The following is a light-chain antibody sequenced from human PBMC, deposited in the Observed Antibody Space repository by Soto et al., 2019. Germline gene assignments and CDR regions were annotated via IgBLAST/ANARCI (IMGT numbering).Light chain of an antibody. CDR2: YDD. CDR1: SSNIGNNA. CDR3: VAWDDSLNGPV. V-gene: IGLV1-36*01. Sequence: QSVLTQPPSVSEAPRQRVTISCSGSSSNIGNNAVNWYQQLPGKAPKLLIYYDDLLPSGVSDRFSGSKSGTSASLAISGLQSEDEADYYCVAWDDSLNGPVFGTGTKLTVL. J-gene: IGLJ1*01.